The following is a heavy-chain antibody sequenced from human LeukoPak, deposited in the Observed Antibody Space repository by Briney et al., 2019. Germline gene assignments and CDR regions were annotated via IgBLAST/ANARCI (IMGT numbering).Heavy chain of an antibody. V-gene: IGHV3-11*01. D-gene: IGHD6-13*01. CDR1: GFTFSDYY. CDR3: ARWWIPKHQLYNY. J-gene: IGHJ4*02. CDR2: ISSSGSTI. Sequence: GGSLRLSCAASGFTFSDYYMSWIRQAPGKGLEWVSYISSSGSTIYYADSVKGRFTISRDNAKNSLYLQMNSLRAEDTAVYYCARWWIPKHQLYNYWGQGTLVTVSS.